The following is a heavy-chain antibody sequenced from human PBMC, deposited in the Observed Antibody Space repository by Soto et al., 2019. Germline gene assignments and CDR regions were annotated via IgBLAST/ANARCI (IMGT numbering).Heavy chain of an antibody. J-gene: IGHJ4*02. V-gene: IGHV3-7*01. CDR2: INSDGSDN. CDR3: ARLPRTLDS. Sequence: AGGSLRLSCVVSGLTFSDNHMSWVRQAPGRGLEWVANINSDGSDNYYVDSVKGRFTISRDNARNSLYLQMNSLRVEDTAVYYCARLPRTLDSWGKGVLVTVSS. CDR1: GLTFSDNH.